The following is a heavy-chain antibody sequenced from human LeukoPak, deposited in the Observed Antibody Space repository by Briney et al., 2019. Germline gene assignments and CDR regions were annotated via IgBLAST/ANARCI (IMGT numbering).Heavy chain of an antibody. CDR1: GFTFSSYT. D-gene: IGHD3-16*01. Sequence: GGSLRLSCAASGFTFSSYTMSWVRQAPGKGLEWVSAIGSRSAYKLYADSVKGRLTISRDSAKTSLYLQMNSLRAEDTAVYYCAGEGGHEDPAEYWGQGTLVTVSS. J-gene: IGHJ4*02. V-gene: IGHV3-21*01. CDR3: AGEGGHEDPAEY. CDR2: IGSRSAYK.